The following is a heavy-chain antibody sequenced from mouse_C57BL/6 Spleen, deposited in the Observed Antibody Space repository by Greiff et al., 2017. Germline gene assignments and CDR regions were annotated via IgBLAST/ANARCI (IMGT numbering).Heavy chain of an antibody. CDR1: GFTFSDYG. D-gene: IGHD4-1*01. Sequence: EVKLMESGGGLVQPGGSLKLSCAASGFTFSDYGMAWVRQAPRKGPEWVAFISNLAYSIYYADTVTGRFTISRENAKNTLYLEMSSLRSEDTAMYYCARYWDGGFAYWGQGTLVTVSA. J-gene: IGHJ3*01. CDR2: ISNLAYSI. V-gene: IGHV5-15*01. CDR3: ARYWDGGFAY.